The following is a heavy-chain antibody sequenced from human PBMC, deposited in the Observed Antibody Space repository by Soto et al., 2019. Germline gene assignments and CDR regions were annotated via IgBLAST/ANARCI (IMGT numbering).Heavy chain of an antibody. CDR2: ISSSSYT. CDR3: ARVNYYYDSSGYLLDY. D-gene: IGHD3-22*01. J-gene: IGHJ4*02. CDR1: GFTFSDYY. V-gene: IGHV3-11*05. Sequence: GGSLRLSCAASGFTFSDYYMSWIRQAPGKGLEWVSYISSSSYTNYADSVKGRFTISRDNAKNSLYLQMNSLRAEDTAVYYCARVNYYYDSSGYLLDYWGQGTLVTVSS.